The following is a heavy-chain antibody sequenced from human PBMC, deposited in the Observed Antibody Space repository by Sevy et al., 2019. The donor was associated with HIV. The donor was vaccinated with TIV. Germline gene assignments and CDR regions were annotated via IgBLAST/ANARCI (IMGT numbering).Heavy chain of an antibody. CDR1: EITLSNYA. CDR2: MSGSGGST. D-gene: IGHD2-15*01. J-gene: IGHJ3*01. CDR3: AKDRAVLVGDAFDL. Sequence: GESLKISCAASEITLSNYAMNWVRQAPGRGLEWVSAMSGSGGSTYYADSVKGRFTISRDNSKNTLSLQMHSLRVEDTAVYYCAKDRAVLVGDAFDLWGQGTMVTVSS. V-gene: IGHV3-23*01.